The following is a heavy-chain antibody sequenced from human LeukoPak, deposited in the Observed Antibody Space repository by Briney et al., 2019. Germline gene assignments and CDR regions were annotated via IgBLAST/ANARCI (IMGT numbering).Heavy chain of an antibody. CDR1: GYSFSSGYY. Sequence: SETLSLTCTVSGYSFSSGYYWGWIRQPPGKGLEWIGSIYHSGSTYYNPSLKSRVTISVDTSKNQFSLKLSSVTAADTAVYYCASGLAIDYWGQGTLVTVSS. CDR2: IYHSGST. CDR3: ASGLAIDY. J-gene: IGHJ4*02. D-gene: IGHD3/OR15-3a*01. V-gene: IGHV4-38-2*02.